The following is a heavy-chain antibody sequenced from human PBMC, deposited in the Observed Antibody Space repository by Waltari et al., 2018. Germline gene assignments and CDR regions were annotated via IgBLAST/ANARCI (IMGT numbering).Heavy chain of an antibody. D-gene: IGHD3-10*01. V-gene: IGHV3-48*04. CDR3: ARGRVNGDMDV. CDR1: GFTFSSYS. CDR2: ISTSSSPI. Sequence: EVQLVESGGGLVQPGGSLRLSCAASGFTFSSYSMNWVRQAPGKGVEWISYISTSSSPIYYADSVKGRFTISRDNAKNSLYLQMNSLRAEDTAVYYCARGRVNGDMDVWGKGTTVTVSS. J-gene: IGHJ6*03.